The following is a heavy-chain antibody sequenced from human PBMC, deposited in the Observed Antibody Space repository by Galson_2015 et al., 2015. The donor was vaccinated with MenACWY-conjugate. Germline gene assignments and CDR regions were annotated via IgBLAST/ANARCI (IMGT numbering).Heavy chain of an antibody. Sequence: SLRLSCATSGFAFGDYLMGWFRQAPGKGLEWVSVISGSGGTIYYAESVKGRFTISRDNSKNTLFLEMNSLRAEDTAVYYCAKKFGSSSWFRGFDSWGQGTLVTVSS. V-gene: IGHV3-23*01. CDR3: AKKFGSSSWFRGFDS. D-gene: IGHD6-13*01. J-gene: IGHJ4*02. CDR1: GFAFGDYL. CDR2: ISGSGGTI.